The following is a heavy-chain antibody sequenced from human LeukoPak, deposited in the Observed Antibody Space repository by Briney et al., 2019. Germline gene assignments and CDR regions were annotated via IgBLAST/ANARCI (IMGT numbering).Heavy chain of an antibody. CDR1: GYIFTNYA. CDR2: ITTSTGNP. D-gene: IGHD6-6*01. J-gene: IGHJ3*01. V-gene: IGHV7-4-1*02. CDR3: ARSSYSSSSSV. Sequence: ALVKVSCEASGYIFTNYAINWMRQAPGQGLEWMGWITTSTGNPTYAQGFTGRFVSSSDTSVSTAYLQISSLRAEDTAVYYCARSSYSSSSSVWGQGTMVTVSS.